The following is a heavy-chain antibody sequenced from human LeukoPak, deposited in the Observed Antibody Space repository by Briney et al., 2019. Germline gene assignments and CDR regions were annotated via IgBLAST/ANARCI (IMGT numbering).Heavy chain of an antibody. D-gene: IGHD6-19*01. CDR2: INPNSGGT. J-gene: IGHJ4*02. CDR1: GYTFTGYY. V-gene: IGHV1-2*02. Sequence: ASVKVSCKASGYTFTGYYMHWVRQAPGQGLEWMGWINPNSGGTNYAQKFQGRVTMTRDTSISTAYMELRSLRSDDTAVYYCARYSSGLVNYFDYWGQGTLVTVSS. CDR3: ARYSSGLVNYFDY.